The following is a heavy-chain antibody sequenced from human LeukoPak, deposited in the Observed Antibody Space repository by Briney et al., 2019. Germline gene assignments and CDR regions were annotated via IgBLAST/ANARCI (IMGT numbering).Heavy chain of an antibody. D-gene: IGHD3-9*01. CDR1: GCTFIYYL. CDR3: AKEARDILTGYYQGQGVFDY. V-gene: IGHV3-23*01. J-gene: IGHJ4*02. CDR2: INNWGGST. Sequence: GGSVTQTCLASGCTFIYYLMHWLRQARGKGLAWVSLINNWGGSTYYADSVKGRFTISRDNSKNTLYLQMNSLRAEDTAVYYCAKEARDILTGYYQGQGVFDYWGQGTLVTVSS.